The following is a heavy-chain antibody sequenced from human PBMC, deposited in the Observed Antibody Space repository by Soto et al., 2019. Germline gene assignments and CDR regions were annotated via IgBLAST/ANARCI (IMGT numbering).Heavy chain of an antibody. CDR1: GGSISRGGYY. Sequence: QVQLQESGPGLVKPSQTLSLTCTVSGGSISRGGYYWNWIRQHPGKGLEWIGYIYYIGRTYYIPSLKSRVTISLDTSKNQFSLRLSSVTAADTAVYYCARSVFPWGQGTLVTVSS. J-gene: IGHJ5*02. V-gene: IGHV4-31*03. CDR3: ARSVFP. CDR2: IYYIGRT.